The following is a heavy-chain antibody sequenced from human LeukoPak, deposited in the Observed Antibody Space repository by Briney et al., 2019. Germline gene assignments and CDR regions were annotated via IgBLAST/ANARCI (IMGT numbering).Heavy chain of an antibody. D-gene: IGHD4-17*01. CDR1: GFTFSDYY. V-gene: IGHV3-11*01. CDR3: ARDYGDPNYYYYMDV. CDR2: ISSSGSTI. Sequence: PGGSLRLSCAAFGFTFSDYYMSWIRQAPGKGLEWVSYISSSGSTIYYADSVKGRFTISRDNAKNSLYLQMNSLRAEDTAVYYCARDYGDPNYYYYMDVWGKGTTVTVSS. J-gene: IGHJ6*03.